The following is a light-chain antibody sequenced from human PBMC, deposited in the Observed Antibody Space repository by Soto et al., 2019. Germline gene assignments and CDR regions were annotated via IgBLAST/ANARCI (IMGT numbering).Light chain of an antibody. Sequence: PGDRATLSCRASQSFSSTFFAWYQQKPGQAPRLFIYGASSRATGIPDRFSGSGSGTDFTLTISRLELEDFAVYYCQQYASSVTFGQGTKVEIK. CDR1: QSFSSTF. J-gene: IGKJ1*01. CDR3: QQYASSVT. V-gene: IGKV3-20*01. CDR2: GAS.